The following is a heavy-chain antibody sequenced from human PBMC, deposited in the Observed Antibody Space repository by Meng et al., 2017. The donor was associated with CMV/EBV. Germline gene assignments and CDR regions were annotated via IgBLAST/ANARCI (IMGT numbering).Heavy chain of an antibody. J-gene: IGHJ4*02. CDR3: TRSWIDSFTPDFDY. D-gene: IGHD2-2*03. V-gene: IGHV1-2*06. CDR2: INPNSAGT. CDR1: GYSFIGHY. Sequence: QVALVQSGSEVKTPGASVKGSCKASGYSFIGHYIHWVRQAPGQGLEWMGRINPNSAGTNYVEKFQGRVTMTRDTSNNIVYMELTRLTSDDTAVYYCTRSWIDSFTPDFDYWGQGTLVTVSS.